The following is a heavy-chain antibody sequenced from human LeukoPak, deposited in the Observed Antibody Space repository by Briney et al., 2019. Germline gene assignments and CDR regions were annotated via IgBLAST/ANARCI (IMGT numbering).Heavy chain of an antibody. D-gene: IGHD4-17*01. CDR3: TIGTTGGYNWFDP. CDR2: INHSGST. CDR1: GEFFSGYY. J-gene: IGHJ5*02. V-gene: IGHV4-34*01. Sequence: SETLSLTCGVSGEFFSGYYWGWIRQPPGKGLEWIGEINHSGSTNYNPSLKSRVTISVDTSKNQFSLKLSSVTAADTAVYYCTIGTTGGYNWFDPWGQGTLVTVSS.